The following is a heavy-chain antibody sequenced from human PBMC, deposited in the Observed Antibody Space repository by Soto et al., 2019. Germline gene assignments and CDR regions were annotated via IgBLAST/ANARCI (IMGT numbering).Heavy chain of an antibody. CDR1: VYTFTGYG. CDR3: ARDRSLRLNSSGYDY. J-gene: IGHJ4*02. CDR2: ISAYNGNT. D-gene: IGHD3-22*01. Sequence: XSVKFYCKASVYTFTGYGISWVRQAPGQGLEWMGWISAYNGNTNYAQKLQGRVTMTTDTSTSTAYMELRSLRSDDTAVYYCARDRSLRLNSSGYDYWGQGPLVTVSS. V-gene: IGHV1-18*01.